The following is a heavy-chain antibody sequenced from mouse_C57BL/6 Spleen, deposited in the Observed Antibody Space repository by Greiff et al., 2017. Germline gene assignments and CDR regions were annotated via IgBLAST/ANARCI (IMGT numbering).Heavy chain of an antibody. D-gene: IGHD4-1*01. CDR1: GYTFTDYY. CDR3: AITGTGAYYFDY. CDR2: IYPGSGNT. J-gene: IGHJ2*01. Sequence: QVQLQQSGAELVRPGASVKLSCKASGYTFTDYYINWVKQRPGQGLEWIARIYPGSGNTYYNEKFKGKATLTAEKSSSTAYMQLSSLTSEDAAVYSCAITGTGAYYFDYWGQGTTLTVSS. V-gene: IGHV1-76*01.